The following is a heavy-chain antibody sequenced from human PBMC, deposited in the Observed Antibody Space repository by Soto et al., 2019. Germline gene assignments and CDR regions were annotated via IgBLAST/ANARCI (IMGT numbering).Heavy chain of an antibody. Sequence: QVQVVQSGVEVRRPGSSVKVSCKASGDTFKNCVISWVRQAPGQGLEWMGGIIPLFGTTDFAQRFQGRLTITTDESTTTAYMELSRLRSEDPATYYCAAELGFGKLSVFLGHGTTVIVSS. D-gene: IGHD3-10*01. CDR2: IIPLFGTT. CDR1: GDTFKNCV. J-gene: IGHJ6*02. CDR3: AAELGFGKLSVF. V-gene: IGHV1-69*01.